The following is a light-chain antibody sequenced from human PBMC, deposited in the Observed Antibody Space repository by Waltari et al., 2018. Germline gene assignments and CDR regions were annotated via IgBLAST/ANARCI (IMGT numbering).Light chain of an antibody. CDR2: KVS. Sequence: VLTQSPVSLSVTLGQPASISCKSSQSLVHGDGNTFLSWFLQGPGQSPRRLIYKVSIRDSGVPDRFSGSGSDSDVSLTISRREAEDVGVYVCMQGSFWPWTFGQGTKVEIK. V-gene: IGKV2-30*02. CDR1: QSLVHGDGNTF. CDR3: MQGSFWPWT. J-gene: IGKJ1*01.